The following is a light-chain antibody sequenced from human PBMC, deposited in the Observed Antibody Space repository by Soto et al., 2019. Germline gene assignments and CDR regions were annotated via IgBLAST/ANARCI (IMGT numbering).Light chain of an antibody. Sequence: QSVLTQSPSASASLGASVKLTCTLSSGHSSYAIAWHQQQPEKGPRYLMKLNSDGSHSKGDGIPDRFSGSSSGAERYLTSSSLQSEDEADYYCQTWGSGMWVVGGGSKLAVL. CDR1: SGHSSYA. CDR2: LNSDGSH. J-gene: IGLJ3*02. CDR3: QTWGSGMWV. V-gene: IGLV4-69*01.